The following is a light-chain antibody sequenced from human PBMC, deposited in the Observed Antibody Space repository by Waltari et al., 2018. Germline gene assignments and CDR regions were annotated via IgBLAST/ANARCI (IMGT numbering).Light chain of an antibody. CDR1: SSNIGSNY. CDR3: AAWDDSLSGLV. Sequence: QSVLTQSPSASGTPGQRVTISCSGSSSNIGSNYVYWYQQLPGTAPKLPIYSNNQRPSGVPDRFSGSKSGTSASLAISGLRSEDEADYYCAAWDDSLSGLVFGGGTKLTVL. J-gene: IGLJ2*01. CDR2: SNN. V-gene: IGLV1-47*02.